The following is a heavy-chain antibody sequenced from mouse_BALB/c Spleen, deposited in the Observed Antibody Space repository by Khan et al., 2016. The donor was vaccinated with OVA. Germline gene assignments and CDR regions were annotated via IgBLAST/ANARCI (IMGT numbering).Heavy chain of an antibody. Sequence: QVQLQQSGTELARPGTSVKLSCKASGYICSDSYISWVKQRTGQGLEWMGATYPGSGNTYYNENFKGKASLTADKSSDTVYLQLSSLTSEDSAVSFCTRRDTASRDYWGEGRSLTVSS. J-gene: IGHJ2*02. D-gene: IGHD3-1*01. CDR3: TRRDTASRDY. CDR1: GYICSDSY. CDR2: TYPGSGNT. V-gene: IGHV1-76*01.